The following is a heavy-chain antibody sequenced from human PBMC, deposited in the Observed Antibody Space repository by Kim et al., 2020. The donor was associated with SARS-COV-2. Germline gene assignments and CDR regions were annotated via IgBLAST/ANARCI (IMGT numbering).Heavy chain of an antibody. V-gene: IGHV6-1*01. J-gene: IGHJ3*02. CDR2: TYYMSKWYN. D-gene: IGHD3-16*01. Sequence: SQTLSLTCAISGDSVSSNSVAWNWIRQSPSRGLEWLGRTYYMSKWYNDYAVSVKSRITINPDTSKNQFSLQLNSVTPEDTAVYYCARERGRAFDIWGQGTMVTVSS. CDR1: GDSVSSNSVA. CDR3: ARERGRAFDI.